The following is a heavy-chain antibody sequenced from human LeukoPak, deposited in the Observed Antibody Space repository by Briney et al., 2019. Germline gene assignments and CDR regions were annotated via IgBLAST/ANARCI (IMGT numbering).Heavy chain of an antibody. J-gene: IGHJ6*03. CDR1: GYTFTNYG. Sequence: ASVKVSCKASGYTFTNYGISWVRQAPGQGLEWMGWISGYNGYTNYAQKLQGRVTMTTDTSTSTAYMELSRLRSDDTAVYYCARDKQLDWAHYYYYYMDVWGKGTTVTVSS. CDR3: ARDKQLDWAHYYYYYMDV. D-gene: IGHD1-1*01. CDR2: ISGYNGYT. V-gene: IGHV1-18*01.